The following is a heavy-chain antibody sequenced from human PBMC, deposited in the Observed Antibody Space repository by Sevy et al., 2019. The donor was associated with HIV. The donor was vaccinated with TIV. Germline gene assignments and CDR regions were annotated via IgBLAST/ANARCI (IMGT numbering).Heavy chain of an antibody. CDR3: TTEADYGDYAFDY. CDR2: IKSKTDGGTT. J-gene: IGHJ4*02. V-gene: IGHV3-15*01. CDR1: AFTFSKAW. Sequence: GGSLRLSCGASAFTFSKAWMSWVRQAPGKGLERVGRIKSKTDGGTTDYAAPVKGRFTISRDDSKNTLYLQMNSLKTEDTAVYYCTTEADYGDYAFDYWSQGTLVTVSS. D-gene: IGHD4-17*01.